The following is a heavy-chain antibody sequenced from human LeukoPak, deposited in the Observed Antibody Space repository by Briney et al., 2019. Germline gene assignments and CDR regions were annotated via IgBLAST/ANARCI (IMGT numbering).Heavy chain of an antibody. CDR2: ITGGGEAT. CDR3: ARAQQLAY. D-gene: IGHD6-13*01. J-gene: IGHJ4*02. CDR1: GFTFNNYA. Sequence: GGSLRLSCAASGFTFNNYAMWWVRQAPGKGLEWVSAITGGGEATKYADSVKGRFTISRDNSKNMVSLQMNSLRAEDTAVYYCARAQQLAYWGQGTLVTVSS. V-gene: IGHV3-23*01.